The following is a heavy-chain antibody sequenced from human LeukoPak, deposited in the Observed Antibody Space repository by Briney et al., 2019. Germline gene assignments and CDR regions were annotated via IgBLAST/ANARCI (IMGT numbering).Heavy chain of an antibody. CDR1: GGSFSGYY. CDR2: INHSGST. Sequence: SETLSLTCAVYGGSFSGYYWSWIRQPPVKGLEWIGEINHSGSTNYNPSLKSRVTISVDTSKNQFSLKLSSVTAADTAVYYCARGPGVVVPAASVGDDYWGQGTLVTVSS. D-gene: IGHD2-2*01. CDR3: ARGPGVVVPAASVGDDY. J-gene: IGHJ4*02. V-gene: IGHV4-34*01.